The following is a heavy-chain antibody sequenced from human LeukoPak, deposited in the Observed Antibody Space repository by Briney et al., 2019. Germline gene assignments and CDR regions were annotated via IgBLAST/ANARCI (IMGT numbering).Heavy chain of an antibody. D-gene: IGHD6-13*01. V-gene: IGHV4-59*08. CDR1: GGSISSYY. CDR3: ARYYPHSSSLDY. CDR2: IYYSGST. J-gene: IGHJ4*02. Sequence: SETLSLTCTVSGGSISSYYWSWNRQPPGKGLEWIGYIYYSGSTNYNASLKSRVTISVDTSKNQFSLKLSSVTAADTAVYYCARYYPHSSSLDYWGQGTLVTASS.